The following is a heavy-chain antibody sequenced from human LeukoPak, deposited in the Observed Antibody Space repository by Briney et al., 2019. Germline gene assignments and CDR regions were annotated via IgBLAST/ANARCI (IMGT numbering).Heavy chain of an antibody. CDR1: GYTFTGYY. CDR3: ARVRVGATTFIYYGMDA. V-gene: IGHV1-2*02. CDR2: INPNSGGT. J-gene: IGHJ6*02. D-gene: IGHD1-26*01. Sequence: ASVKVSCKASGYTFTGYYMHWVRQAPGQGLEWMGWINPNSGGTNYAQKFQGRVTMTRDTSISTAYMELSRLRSDDTAVYYCARVRVGATTFIYYGMDACGQGTTVTVSS.